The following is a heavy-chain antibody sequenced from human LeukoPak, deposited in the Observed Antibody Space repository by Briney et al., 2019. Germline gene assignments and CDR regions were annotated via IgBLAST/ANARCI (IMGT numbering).Heavy chain of an antibody. CDR2: MNPNSGNT. D-gene: IGHD6-6*01. CDR3: AREPSSVINTGPEGKDAFDL. Sequence: ASVKVSCKASGYTFTSYDINWVRQATGQGLEWMGWMNPNSGNTGYAQKFQGRVTITRNTSISTAYMELSSLRSDDTAVYYCAREPSSVINTGPEGKDAFDLWGQGTMVTVSS. V-gene: IGHV1-8*03. CDR1: GYTFTSYD. J-gene: IGHJ3*01.